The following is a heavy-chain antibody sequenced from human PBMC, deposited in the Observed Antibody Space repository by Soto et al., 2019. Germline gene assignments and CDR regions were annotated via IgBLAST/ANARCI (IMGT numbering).Heavy chain of an antibody. Sequence: EVQLVESGGGLVQPGGSLRLSCAASGFTFSSYDMHWVRQATGKGLEWVSAIGTAGDTYYPGSVKGRFTISRENAKNSLYLQMNSLRAGDTAVYYCARGEGGYYGSGSYWGGRYYYYYMDVWGKGTTVTVSS. CDR3: ARGEGGYYGSGSYWGGRYYYYYMDV. CDR1: GFTFSSYD. V-gene: IGHV3-13*01. J-gene: IGHJ6*03. CDR2: IGTAGDT. D-gene: IGHD3-10*01.